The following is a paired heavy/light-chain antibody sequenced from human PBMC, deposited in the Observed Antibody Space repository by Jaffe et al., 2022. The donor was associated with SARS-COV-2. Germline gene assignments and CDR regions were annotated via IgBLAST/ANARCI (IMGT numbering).Heavy chain of an antibody. CDR1: GDSISRGSYY. D-gene: IGHD2-15*01. CDR2: IHTGGSP. J-gene: IGHJ6*02. V-gene: IGHV4-61*02. CDR3: ARESCRGGTCSFGLEV. Sequence: QVQLQESGPGLVKPSQTLSLTCTVSGDSISRGSYYWTWIRQPAGKALEWLGRIHTGGSPNYNPSLESRLTMSLDTSQDKFSLKLTSVTAADTAVYYCARESCRGGTCSFGLEVWGQGTTVTVSS.
Light chain of an antibody. CDR2: SAS. Sequence: DIQMTQSPSSLSASVGDRVTITCRASQRISLYLHWYQVKPRKAPKLLISSASSLQSGVPSRFSGSGYGTNFTLTISGLQPEDFATYSCQQSFSRPYTFGPGTRLEI. CDR3: QQSFSRPYT. CDR1: QRISLY. V-gene: IGKV1-39*01. J-gene: IGKJ2*01.